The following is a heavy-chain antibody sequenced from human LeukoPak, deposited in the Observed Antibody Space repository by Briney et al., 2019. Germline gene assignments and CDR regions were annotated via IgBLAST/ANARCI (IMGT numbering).Heavy chain of an antibody. V-gene: IGHV4-39*01. CDR1: GGSIGTANYY. J-gene: IGHJ6*03. CDR3: ARQRADYFYYYVDV. D-gene: IGHD3-9*01. CDR2: IYYSETT. Sequence: SETLSLTCTVSGGSIGTANYYWGWLRQPPGKGLEWIGSIYYSETTYDNPSLESRVTISIETSKNQFSLKLSSVTAADTAVYYCARQRADYFYYYVDVWGKGTTVTVS.